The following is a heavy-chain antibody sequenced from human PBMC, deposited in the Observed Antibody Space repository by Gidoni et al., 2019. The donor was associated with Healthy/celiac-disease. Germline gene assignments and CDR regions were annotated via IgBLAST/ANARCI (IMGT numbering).Heavy chain of an antibody. CDR2: IIPIFGTA. CDR1: GGPFSSYA. J-gene: IGHJ4*02. CDR3: ARSGLLVDLDYYDSSGYYPFDY. D-gene: IGHD3-22*01. Sequence: QVQLVQSGAEVKKPGPSVKVSCQASGGPFSSYAISLVRQAPGQGLEWMGGIIPIFGTANYAQKFQGRVTITADESTSTAYMELSSLRSEDTAVYYCARSGLLVDLDYYDSSGYYPFDYWGQGTLVTVSS. V-gene: IGHV1-69*01.